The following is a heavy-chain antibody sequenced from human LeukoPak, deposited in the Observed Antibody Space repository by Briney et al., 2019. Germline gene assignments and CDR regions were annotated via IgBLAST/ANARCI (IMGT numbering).Heavy chain of an antibody. Sequence: SQTLSLTCAISGDSVSSNSAAWNWIRQSPSRGLEWLGRTYYRSKWYNDYAVSVKSRITINPDTSKNQFSLQLNSVTPEDTAVYYCARDPGDSSGYYLNSGLDYWGRGTLVTVSS. D-gene: IGHD3-22*01. CDR3: ARDPGDSSGYYLNSGLDY. V-gene: IGHV6-1*01. J-gene: IGHJ4*02. CDR2: TYYRSKWYN. CDR1: GDSVSSNSAA.